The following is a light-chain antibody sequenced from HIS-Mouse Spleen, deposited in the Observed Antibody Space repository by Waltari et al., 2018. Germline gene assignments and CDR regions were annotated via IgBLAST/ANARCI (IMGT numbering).Light chain of an antibody. CDR1: SSDVGCYNP. Sequence: QSALTQPASVSGSPGQSITIPCTGTSSDVGCYNPVSWDQQHPGKAPTLMIYEGSNRPSGVSNRFSGSKSGNTASLTISGLQAEDEADYYCCSYAGSSTWVFGGGTKLTVL. V-gene: IGLV2-23*01. J-gene: IGLJ3*02. CDR2: EGS. CDR3: CSYAGSSTWV.